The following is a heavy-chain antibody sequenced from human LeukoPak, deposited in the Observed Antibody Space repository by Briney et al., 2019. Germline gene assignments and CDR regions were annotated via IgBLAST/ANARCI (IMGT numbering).Heavy chain of an antibody. V-gene: IGHV3-66*02. CDR1: GLTVSSNY. Sequence: GGSLRLSCAASGLTVSSNYMSWVRQAPGKGLEWVSVIYSGGSIYYADSVKGRFTISRDSSKNTLYLQMNSLRTEDTAVYYCAREDDWGNDYWGQGTLVTVSS. CDR2: IYSGGSI. D-gene: IGHD7-27*01. CDR3: AREDDWGNDY. J-gene: IGHJ4*02.